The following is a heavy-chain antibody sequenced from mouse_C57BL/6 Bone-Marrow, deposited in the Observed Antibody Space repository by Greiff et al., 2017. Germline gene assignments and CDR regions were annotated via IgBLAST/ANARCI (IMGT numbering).Heavy chain of an antibody. CDR3: ARDGGLLPAWFAY. CDR1: GYSITSGYY. V-gene: IGHV3-6*01. Sequence: EVKLLESGPGLVKPSQSLSLTCSATGYSITSGYYWNWIRQFPGNKLEWMSYISYDGSNNYNPSFKNRISITRDTSKNQFFLKLNSVTTEDTATYDCARDGGLLPAWFAYWGQGTLVTVSA. J-gene: IGHJ3*01. D-gene: IGHD2-3*01. CDR2: ISYDGSN.